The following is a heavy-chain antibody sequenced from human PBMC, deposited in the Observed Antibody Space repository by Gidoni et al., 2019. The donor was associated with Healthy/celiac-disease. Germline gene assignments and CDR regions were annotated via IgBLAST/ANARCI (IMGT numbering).Heavy chain of an antibody. V-gene: IGHV3-23*04. Sequence: EVQLVESGGGLVQPGGSLRLSCAASGFTFSSYAMRWFRPAPGTGLEWVSAISGSGGSTYYADSVKGRFTISRDNSKNTLYLQMNSLRAEDTAVYYCAKDHTSRAPKITIFGEPPNPRDAFDIWGQGTMVTVSS. CDR3: AKDHTSRAPKITIFGEPPNPRDAFDI. CDR2: ISGSGGST. D-gene: IGHD3-3*01. J-gene: IGHJ3*02. CDR1: GFTFSSYA.